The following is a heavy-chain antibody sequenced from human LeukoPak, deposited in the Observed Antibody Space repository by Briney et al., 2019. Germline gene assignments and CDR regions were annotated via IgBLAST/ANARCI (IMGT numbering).Heavy chain of an antibody. CDR3: ARDRPLDADDYYGFYYFDY. Sequence: ASVKVSCKASGYTFTGYYMHWVRQAPGQGLEWMGWINPNSGGTNHAQKFQGRVTMTRDTSISAAYMELSRLRSDDTAVYYCARDRPLDADDYYGFYYFDYWGQGTLVTVSS. V-gene: IGHV1-2*02. CDR2: INPNSGGT. J-gene: IGHJ4*02. D-gene: IGHD3-10*01. CDR1: GYTFTGYY.